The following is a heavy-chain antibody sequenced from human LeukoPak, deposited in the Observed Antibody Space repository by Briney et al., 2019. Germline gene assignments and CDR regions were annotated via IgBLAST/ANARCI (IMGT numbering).Heavy chain of an antibody. Sequence: SVKVSCKASGGSFSSYAISWVRQAPGQGLEWMGGIISIFGTANYAQKVQGRVTITTDESTSPAYMEMSSLRCEDTSVYYCASEGYYDNSGYYNWFDPRGQGTLVTVYS. CDR3: ASEGYYDNSGYYNWFDP. J-gene: IGHJ5*02. CDR1: GGSFSSYA. V-gene: IGHV1-69*05. D-gene: IGHD3-22*01. CDR2: IISIFGTA.